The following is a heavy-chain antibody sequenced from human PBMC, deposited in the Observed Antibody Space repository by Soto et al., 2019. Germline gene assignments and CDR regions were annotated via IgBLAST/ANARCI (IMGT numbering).Heavy chain of an antibody. CDR1: GFTFGSYA. V-gene: IGHV3-23*01. D-gene: IGHD2-21*02. CDR3: AKKRRSGGDNWYFDS. CDR2: ITGGGDSI. J-gene: IGHJ4*02. Sequence: GGSLRLSCAASGFTFGSYAMTWVRQAPGKGLEWVSAITGGGDSILYADSVEGRFTISRDNSKNTLYLQLNSLRADDTAVYFCAKKRRSGGDNWYFDSWGQGTLDTVSS.